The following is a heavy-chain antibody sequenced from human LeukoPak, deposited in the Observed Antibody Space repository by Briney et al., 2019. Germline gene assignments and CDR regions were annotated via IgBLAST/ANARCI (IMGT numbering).Heavy chain of an antibody. Sequence: PSETLSLTCAVYDGSFSGFYWTWIRQSPGKGLEWIGEINHSGTTYLNPSLKSRVSISVDTSKNQFSLKLNSVTGADTAVYYCARKDAFDIWGQGTMVTVSS. V-gene: IGHV4-34*01. CDR3: ARKDAFDI. CDR1: DGSFSGFY. J-gene: IGHJ3*02. CDR2: INHSGTT.